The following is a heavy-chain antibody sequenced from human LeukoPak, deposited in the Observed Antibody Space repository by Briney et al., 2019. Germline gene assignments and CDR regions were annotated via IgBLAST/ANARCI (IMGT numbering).Heavy chain of an antibody. V-gene: IGHV3-33*01. CDR3: ARYRSYLMDV. CDR2: IWSDGSDQ. D-gene: IGHD3-16*02. CDR1: GFTFNVYG. J-gene: IGHJ6*02. Sequence: PGRSLRLSCAASGFTFNVYGMHWVRQPPGKGLEWVAVIWSDGSDQRYADSLKGRFTISRDNSKNTLYLDMNSLRDEDTAVYYCARYRSYLMDVWGQGTTVTVSS.